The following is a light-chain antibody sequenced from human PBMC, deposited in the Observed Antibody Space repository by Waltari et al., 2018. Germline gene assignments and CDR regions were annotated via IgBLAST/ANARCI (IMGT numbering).Light chain of an antibody. CDR1: QSISTN. CDR3: QQYNNWPRT. Sequence: KVMTQSPATLSVSPGERATLSCSASQSISTNLSWYQQKPGQAPRLLIYGASTRATGIPARFSGSGSGTEFTLSISSLQSEDFAIYYCQQYNNWPRTFGQGTKVEIK. CDR2: GAS. V-gene: IGKV3-15*01. J-gene: IGKJ1*01.